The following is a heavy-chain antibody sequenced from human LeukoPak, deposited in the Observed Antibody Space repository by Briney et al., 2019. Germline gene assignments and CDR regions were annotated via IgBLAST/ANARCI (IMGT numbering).Heavy chain of an antibody. J-gene: IGHJ4*02. D-gene: IGHD1-26*01. CDR2: FDPEDGET. CDR1: GYTLTELS. CDR3: ATLGSYYGYAFDY. V-gene: IGHV1-24*01. Sequence: ASVKVSCKVSGYTLTELSMHWVRQAPGKGLEWMGGFDPEDGETIYAQKFQARVTMTEDTSTDTAYMELSSLRSEDTAVYYCATLGSYYGYAFDYWRQGTLVTVSS.